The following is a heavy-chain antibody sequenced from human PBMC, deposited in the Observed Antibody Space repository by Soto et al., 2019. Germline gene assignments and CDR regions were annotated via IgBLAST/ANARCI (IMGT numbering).Heavy chain of an antibody. CDR3: TRGPRPISTGTGAY. CDR1: GFIFKMYW. CDR2: IYNDGTYS. J-gene: IGHJ4*02. Sequence: GSLRLSCAASGFIFKMYWMHWVRQSPGKGLVWISRIYNDGTYSDYADSVRGRFTISRDDVNDTLYLQMNNLRAEDSGLYYCTRGPRPISTGTGAYWGQGTQVTVSS. D-gene: IGHD3-10*01. V-gene: IGHV3-74*01.